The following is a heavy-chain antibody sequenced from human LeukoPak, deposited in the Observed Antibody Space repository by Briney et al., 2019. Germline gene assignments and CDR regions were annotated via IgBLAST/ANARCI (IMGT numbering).Heavy chain of an antibody. CDR2: INPSGGST. D-gene: IGHD3-22*01. CDR3: ARTQRGHYDSSGYHAFDI. CDR1: GYTFTSYY. Sequence: ASVKVSCKASGYTFTSYYMHWVRQAPGQGLEWMGIINPSGGSTSYAQKFQGRVTMTRDTSTSTVYMELSSLRSEDTAVYYCARTQRGHYDSSGYHAFDIWGQGTMVTVSS. V-gene: IGHV1-46*01. J-gene: IGHJ3*02.